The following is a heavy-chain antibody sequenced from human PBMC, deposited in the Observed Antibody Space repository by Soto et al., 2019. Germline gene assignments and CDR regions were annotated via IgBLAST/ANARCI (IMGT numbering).Heavy chain of an antibody. V-gene: IGHV4-39*01. CDR2: IYYSGST. Sequence: PSETLSLTCTVSGGSIRSSSYYWGLIRQAPGKGLEWIGSIYYSGSTYYNPSLKSRVTISVDSSKSQFSLKLSSVTAADTAVYYCARHPRYFSYYHYMDVWGKGTTVTVSS. J-gene: IGHJ6*03. CDR3: ARHPRYFSYYHYMDV. D-gene: IGHD3-9*01. CDR1: GGSIRSSSYY.